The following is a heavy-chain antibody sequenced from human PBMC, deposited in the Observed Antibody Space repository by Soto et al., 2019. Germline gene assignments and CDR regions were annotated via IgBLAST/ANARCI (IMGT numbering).Heavy chain of an antibody. Sequence: SETLSLTCTVSGGSISSYYWSWIRQPPGKGLEWIGYIYYSGSTNYNPSLKSRVTISVDTSKNQFSLKLSSVTAADTAVYYCARDGRYGDYKDYYYGMDVWGHGTTVTVSS. CDR3: ARDGRYGDYKDYYYGMDV. D-gene: IGHD4-17*01. J-gene: IGHJ6*02. V-gene: IGHV4-59*01. CDR1: GGSISSYY. CDR2: IYYSGST.